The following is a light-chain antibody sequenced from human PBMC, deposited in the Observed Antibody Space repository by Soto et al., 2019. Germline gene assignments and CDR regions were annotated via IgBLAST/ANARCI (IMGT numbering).Light chain of an antibody. Sequence: EIVLTQSPATLSLSPGEGATLSCRASQSVGSLLAWYQQKPGQAPRLVIYDASNRATGIPARFSGSGSGTACTLTISTVKPEDFAVYYWQQRSNWPITFGQGTRLEIK. CDR1: QSVGSL. CDR2: DAS. V-gene: IGKV3-11*01. CDR3: QQRSNWPIT. J-gene: IGKJ5*01.